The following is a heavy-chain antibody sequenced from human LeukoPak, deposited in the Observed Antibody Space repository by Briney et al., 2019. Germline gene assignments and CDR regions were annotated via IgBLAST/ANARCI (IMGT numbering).Heavy chain of an antibody. CDR1: GYSFTSRW. V-gene: IGHV5-51*01. CDR2: IYPTDSDT. D-gene: IGHD5-12*01. J-gene: IGHJ4*02. CDR3: ARHGYGYYLDH. Sequence: GESLKISCKGSGYSFTSRWIGWVRQLPGKGLEWMGIIYPTDSDTKYSPSFQGQVTMSADKSNTTAYLQFNSLKASDTAIYYCARHGYGYYLDHWGQGTLVTVSS.